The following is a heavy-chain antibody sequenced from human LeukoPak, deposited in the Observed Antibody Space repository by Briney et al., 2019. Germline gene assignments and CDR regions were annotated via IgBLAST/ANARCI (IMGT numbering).Heavy chain of an antibody. V-gene: IGHV4-34*01. D-gene: IGHD2-2*01. CDR3: APRRYCSSTSCSRRGYYYYGMDV. CDR2: INQSGST. J-gene: IGHJ6*02. Sequence: KPSETLSLTCAVYGGSFSGYYWSWVRQPPGKGLEWIGEINQSGSTNYNPSLKSRVTISVDTSKNQFSLKLSSVTAADTAVYYCAPRRYCSSTSCSRRGYYYYGMDVWGQGTTVTVSS. CDR1: GGSFSGYY.